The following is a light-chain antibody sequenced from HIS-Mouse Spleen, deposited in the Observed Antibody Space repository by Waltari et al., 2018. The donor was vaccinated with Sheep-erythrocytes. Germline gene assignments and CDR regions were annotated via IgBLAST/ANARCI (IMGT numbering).Light chain of an antibody. CDR2: QDS. V-gene: IGLV3-1*01. Sequence: SYELTQPPSVSVSPGQTASITCSGDKLGDKYACWYQQKPGQSPVLVIYQDSKRPSGIPERFSGSNAGNTATRTIGGTQAMDEADYYCQAWDSSTAWNVVFGGGTKLTVL. CDR3: QAWDSSTAWNVV. CDR1: KLGDKY. J-gene: IGLJ2*01.